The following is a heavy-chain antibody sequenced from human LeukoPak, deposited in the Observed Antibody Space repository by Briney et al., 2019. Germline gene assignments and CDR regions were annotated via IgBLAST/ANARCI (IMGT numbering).Heavy chain of an antibody. J-gene: IGHJ3*02. D-gene: IGHD3-9*01. Sequence: GGSLRLSCAASGFTFDDYAMHWVRQAPGKGLEWVSGISWNGGSIGYADSVKGRFTISRDNAKNSLYLQMNSLRAEDTALYYCAKARHDILTGYPPDAFDIWGQGTMVTVSS. V-gene: IGHV3-9*01. CDR3: AKARHDILTGYPPDAFDI. CDR1: GFTFDDYA. CDR2: ISWNGGSI.